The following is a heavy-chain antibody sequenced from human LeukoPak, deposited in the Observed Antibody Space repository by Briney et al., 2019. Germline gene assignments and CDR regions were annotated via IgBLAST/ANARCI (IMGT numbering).Heavy chain of an antibody. CDR1: GYTFTGYY. J-gene: IGHJ6*03. D-gene: IGHD3/OR15-3a*01. Sequence: ASVKVSCKASGYTFTGYYMHWVRQAPGQGLEWMGWINPNSGDTNYAQKLQGRVTMTTDTSTSTAYMELRSLRSDDTAVYYCARVGRSMDVWGKGTTVTISS. CDR2: INPNSGDT. V-gene: IGHV1-2*02. CDR3: ARVGRSMDV.